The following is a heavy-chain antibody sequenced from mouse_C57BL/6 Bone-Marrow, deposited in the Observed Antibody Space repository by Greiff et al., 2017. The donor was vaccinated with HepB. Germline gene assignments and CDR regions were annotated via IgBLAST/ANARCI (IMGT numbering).Heavy chain of an antibody. V-gene: IGHV5-12*01. D-gene: IGHD2-3*01. CDR2: ISNGGGST. Sequence: DVHLVESGGGLVQPGGSLKLSCAASGFTFSDYYMYWVRQTPEKRLEWVAYISNGGGSTYYPDTVKGRFTISRDNAKNTLYLQMSRLKSEDTAMYYCARDDGWDYAMDYWGQGTSVTVSS. CDR1: GFTFSDYY. J-gene: IGHJ4*01. CDR3: ARDDGWDYAMDY.